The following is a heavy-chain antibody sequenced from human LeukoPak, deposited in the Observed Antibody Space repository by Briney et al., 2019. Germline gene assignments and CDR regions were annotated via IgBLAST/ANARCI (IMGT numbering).Heavy chain of an antibody. D-gene: IGHD3-22*01. CDR3: AREDNYYDSSGYRDAFDI. CDR1: GYTFTGYY. CDR2: INPNSGGT. V-gene: IGHV1-2*02. Sequence: GASVKVSCKASGYTFTGYYMHWVRQAPGQGLEWMGWINPNSGGTNYAQKFQGRVTMTRDTSISTAYMELSRLRSDDTAVYYCAREDNYYDSSGYRDAFDIWAKGQWSPSLQ. J-gene: IGHJ3*02.